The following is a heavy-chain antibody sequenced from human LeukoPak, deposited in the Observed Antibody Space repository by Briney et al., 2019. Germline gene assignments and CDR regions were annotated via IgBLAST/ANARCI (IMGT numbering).Heavy chain of an antibody. J-gene: IGHJ4*02. Sequence: ASVKVSCKASGYTLTGYYIHWVRQAPGQGLEWMGWINPDSGGTNYAQKFQGRVTMTWDTSISTAYMELSRLRSDDTAIYYCARSNSILAEVDYWGQGTLVTVSS. CDR1: GYTLTGYY. D-gene: IGHD4-11*01. CDR3: ARSNSILAEVDY. CDR2: INPDSGGT. V-gene: IGHV1-2*02.